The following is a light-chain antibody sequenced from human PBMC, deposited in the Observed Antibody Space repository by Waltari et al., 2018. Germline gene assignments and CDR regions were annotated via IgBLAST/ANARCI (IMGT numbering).Light chain of an antibody. CDR2: DTS. CDR3: QHNVRLPVT. V-gene: IGKV3-20*01. Sequence: IVLTQSPGTLSLSPGDSATIPCRASQNVGRSLVWYQQKPGQAPRLLSYDTSTRATGIPDRFSGSGSGTDFSLTIARLEPEDFAVYYCQHNVRLPVTFGQGTKVEI. CDR1: QNVGRS. J-gene: IGKJ1*01.